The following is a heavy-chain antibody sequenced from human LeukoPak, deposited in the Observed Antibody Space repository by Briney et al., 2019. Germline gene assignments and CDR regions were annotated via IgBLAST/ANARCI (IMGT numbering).Heavy chain of an antibody. Sequence: SETLSLTCTVSVGSISSYYWSWIRQPPGKALEWIGYISYSGSTNFNPSLKSRVTISVDTSKNQFSLKLSSVTAADTAVYYCAREGTAGTNPNWFDPWGQGTLVTVSS. D-gene: IGHD1-1*01. J-gene: IGHJ5*02. CDR3: AREGTAGTNPNWFDP. CDR1: VGSISSYY. V-gene: IGHV4-59*01. CDR2: ISYSGST.